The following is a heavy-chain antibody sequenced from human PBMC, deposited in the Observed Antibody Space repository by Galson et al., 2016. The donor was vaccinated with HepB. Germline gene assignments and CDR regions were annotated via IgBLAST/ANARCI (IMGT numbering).Heavy chain of an antibody. V-gene: IGHV3-23*01. CDR3: ARESATFITFDH. D-gene: IGHD5-24*01. Sequence: SLRLSCAASGFTLSNNAMNWVRQAPGKGLDWVSIITGSGGKTYYADSVQGRFTIPRDISKNALYLQMNSLRLEDTAVYYCARESATFITFDHRGQGILVTVSS. J-gene: IGHJ4*02. CDR2: ITGSGGKT. CDR1: GFTLSNNA.